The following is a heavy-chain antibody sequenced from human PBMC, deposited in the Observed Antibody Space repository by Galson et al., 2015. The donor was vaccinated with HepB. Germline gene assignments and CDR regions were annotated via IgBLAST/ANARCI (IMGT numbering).Heavy chain of an antibody. CDR3: ARVQMAQTGGAFDI. D-gene: IGHD5-24*01. CDR2: TYYRSKWYS. Sequence: CAISGDSVSNTSAAWNWIRQSPSRGLEGLGRTYYRSKWYSDYAVSVTSRITINPDTSKNQFSLHLNSVTPEDTAVYYCARVQMAQTGGAFDIWGQGTMVTVSS. V-gene: IGHV6-1*01. CDR1: GDSVSNTSAA. J-gene: IGHJ3*02.